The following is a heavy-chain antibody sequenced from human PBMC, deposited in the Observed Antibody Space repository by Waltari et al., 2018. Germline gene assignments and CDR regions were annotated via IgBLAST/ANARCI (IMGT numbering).Heavy chain of an antibody. V-gene: IGHV4-59*01. CDR2: IDYTGST. CDR1: GGSISGFY. Sequence: QVQLQESGPSLLKPSETLSLICTVSGGSISGFYWSWVRQPPGKGLDWIGYIDYTGSTNFNPSLKSRVTMSVDTSKNQFSLQLSSVTAADTAFYYCARGGGGDWEWFDPWGQGTLVTVSS. CDR3: ARGGGGDWEWFDP. J-gene: IGHJ5*02. D-gene: IGHD2-21*02.